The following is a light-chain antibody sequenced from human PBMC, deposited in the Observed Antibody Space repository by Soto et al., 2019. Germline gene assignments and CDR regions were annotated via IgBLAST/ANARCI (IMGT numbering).Light chain of an antibody. CDR2: DVS. Sequence: QSALTQPASVSGSPGQAITISCTGTSSDVGGYNYVSWYQQHPGKAPKLMIYDVSNRPSGVSNRFSGSKSGNTASLTISGLQVEDEADYYCCSYTSSSTLYVFGTGTKLTVL. CDR1: SSDVGGYNY. J-gene: IGLJ1*01. CDR3: CSYTSSSTLYV. V-gene: IGLV2-14*01.